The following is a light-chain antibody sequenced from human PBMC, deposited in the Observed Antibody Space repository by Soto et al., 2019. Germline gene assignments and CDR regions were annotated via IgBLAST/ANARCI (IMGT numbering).Light chain of an antibody. Sequence: EIVMTQSPATLSVSPGERATLSCRASQSVSSNLAWYQQKPGQAPRLLIYGASTRATGIPARFSGSGSGTEFTLTISSLQSEDFAVYYCQQYYSSPPTFGQGTNVEI. CDR2: GAS. CDR1: QSVSSN. V-gene: IGKV3-15*01. J-gene: IGKJ1*01. CDR3: QQYYSSPPT.